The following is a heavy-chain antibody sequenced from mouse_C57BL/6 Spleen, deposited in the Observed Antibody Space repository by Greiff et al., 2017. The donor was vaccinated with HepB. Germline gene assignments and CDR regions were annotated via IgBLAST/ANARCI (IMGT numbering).Heavy chain of an antibody. CDR1: GFTFTDYY. CDR3: TRSPRVLYAMDC. CDR2: IRNKANGYTT. V-gene: IGHV7-3*01. D-gene: IGHD1-1*01. Sequence: EVKLVESGGGLVQPGGSLSLSCAASGFTFTDYYMSWVRQPPGKALEWLGFIRNKANGYTTEYSASVKGRFTISRDKSQSILYLQMSALRAEDSAAYYCTRSPRVLYAMDCWGQGTSGTVAS. J-gene: IGHJ4*01.